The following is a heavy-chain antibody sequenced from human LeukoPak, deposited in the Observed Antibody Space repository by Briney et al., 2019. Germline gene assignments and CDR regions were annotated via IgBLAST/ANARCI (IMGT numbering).Heavy chain of an antibody. CDR3: ARGPTISETGYFDY. CDR2: INHRGDT. CDR1: GGSFSTYY. D-gene: IGHD7-27*01. V-gene: IGHV4-34*01. J-gene: IGHJ4*02. Sequence: SETLSLHCAVYGGSFSTYYWSWIRQSPGKGLEWIAEINHRGDTNYNPSVKSRVTISVDTSKNQFSLKVRSLTAADTAVYYCARGPTISETGYFDYGGQGTLVTVSS.